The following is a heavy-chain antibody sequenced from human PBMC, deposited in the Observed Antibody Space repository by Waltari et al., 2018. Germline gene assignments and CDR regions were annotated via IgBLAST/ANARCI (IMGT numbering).Heavy chain of an antibody. D-gene: IGHD6-13*01. CDR2: SIPICGTA. J-gene: IGHJ6*02. CDR1: GGTFSSYA. Sequence: QVQLVQSGAEVKKPGSSVKVSCKASGGTFSSYAISWVRQAPGQGLEWMGGSIPICGTANYEQKFQGRVTITADESTSTAYMELSSLRSEDTAVYDCARAEQQLGDYYYGMDVWGQGTTVTVSS. CDR3: ARAEQQLGDYYYGMDV. V-gene: IGHV1-69*13.